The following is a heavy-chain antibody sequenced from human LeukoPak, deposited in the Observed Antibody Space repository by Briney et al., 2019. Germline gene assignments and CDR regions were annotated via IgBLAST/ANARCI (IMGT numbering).Heavy chain of an antibody. V-gene: IGHV1-69*05. Sequence: ASVKVSCKASGGTFSSYAVSWVRQAPGQGLEWMGGIIPIFGTANYAQKFQGRVTITTDESTSTAYMELSSLRSEDTAVYYCARVGHLPAAPFDYWGQGTLVTVSS. J-gene: IGHJ4*02. CDR1: GGTFSSYA. CDR3: ARVGHLPAAPFDY. D-gene: IGHD2-2*01. CDR2: IIPIFGTA.